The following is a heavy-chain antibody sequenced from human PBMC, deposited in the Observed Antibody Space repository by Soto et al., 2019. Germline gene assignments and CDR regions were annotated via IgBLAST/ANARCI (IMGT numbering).Heavy chain of an antibody. V-gene: IGHV3-21*01. CDR2: ITTSSSFR. CDR3: SRDLGVALATLTLDY. Sequence: EVQLVESGGGLVKPGGSLRLSCAASGFTFSTYSMNWVRQAPGNGLEWVSDITTSSSFRFYADSVKGRFTITRDDAKNSLYLQMNSLRAEDTGVYYCSRDLGVALATLTLDYCGQGTLVTVSS. CDR1: GFTFSTYS. J-gene: IGHJ4*02. D-gene: IGHD2-15*01.